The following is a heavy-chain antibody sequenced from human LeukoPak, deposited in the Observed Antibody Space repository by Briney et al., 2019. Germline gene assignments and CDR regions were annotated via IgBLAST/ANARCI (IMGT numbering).Heavy chain of an antibody. D-gene: IGHD3-10*01. J-gene: IGHJ3*02. CDR2: IYYSGST. V-gene: IGHV4-30-4*01. Sequence: PSETLSLTCTVSGGSISSGDYYWSWIRQPPGKGLEWIGYIYYSGSTYYNPSLKSRVTISVDTSKHQFSLKLSSVTAADTAVYYCARDRAMVRAFDIWGQGTMVTVSS. CDR3: ARDRAMVRAFDI. CDR1: GGSISSGDYY.